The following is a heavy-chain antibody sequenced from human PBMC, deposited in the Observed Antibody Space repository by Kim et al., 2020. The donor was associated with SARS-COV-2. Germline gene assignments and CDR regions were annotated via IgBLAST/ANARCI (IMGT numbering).Heavy chain of an antibody. Sequence: STNYNPSLKSRVTISLDPSKNQFSLKLSSATVADTAVYYCARQRSSFDIDYWGQGALVTVSS. D-gene: IGHD3-10*01. J-gene: IGHJ4*02. V-gene: IGHV4-59*08. CDR3: ARQRSSFDIDY. CDR2: ST.